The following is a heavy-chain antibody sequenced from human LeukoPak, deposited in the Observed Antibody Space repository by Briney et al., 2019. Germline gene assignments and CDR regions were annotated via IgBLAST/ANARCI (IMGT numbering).Heavy chain of an antibody. D-gene: IGHD3-22*01. V-gene: IGHV3-30*04. Sequence: GRSLRLSCAASGFTFSSYAMHWVRQAPGKGLEWVAVISYDGSNKYYADSVKGRFTISRDNSKNTLYLQMNSLRAEDTAVYYCAKDKEDYYYDSSCQFDYWGQGTLVTVSS. J-gene: IGHJ4*02. CDR1: GFTFSSYA. CDR3: AKDKEDYYYDSSCQFDY. CDR2: ISYDGSNK.